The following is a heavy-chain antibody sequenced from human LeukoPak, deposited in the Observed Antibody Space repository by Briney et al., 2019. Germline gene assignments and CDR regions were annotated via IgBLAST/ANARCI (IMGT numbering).Heavy chain of an antibody. V-gene: IGHV3-30*04. Sequence: GRSLRLSCAASGFTFSSYAMHWVRQAPGKGLEWVAVISYDGSNKYYADSVKGRFTISRDNSKNTLYLQMNSLRAEDTAVYYCARWRWFGKLLISPGDEVFDYWGQGTLVTVSS. D-gene: IGHD3-10*01. J-gene: IGHJ4*02. CDR1: GFTFSSYA. CDR2: ISYDGSNK. CDR3: ARWRWFGKLLISPGDEVFDY.